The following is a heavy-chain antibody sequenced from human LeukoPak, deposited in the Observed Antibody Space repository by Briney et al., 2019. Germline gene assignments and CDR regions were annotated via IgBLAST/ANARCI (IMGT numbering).Heavy chain of an antibody. Sequence: GGSLRLSCAASGFTFSTDAMSWVRQAPGKGLEWVSPISAGGGSSYYADSVKGRFTISRDSSKNTLYLQMNNLRPEDTAVYYCVKETGITGAGDCWGQGTLVTVSS. CDR1: GFTFSTDA. J-gene: IGHJ4*02. V-gene: IGHV3-23*01. D-gene: IGHD1-20*01. CDR3: VKETGITGAGDC. CDR2: ISAGGGSS.